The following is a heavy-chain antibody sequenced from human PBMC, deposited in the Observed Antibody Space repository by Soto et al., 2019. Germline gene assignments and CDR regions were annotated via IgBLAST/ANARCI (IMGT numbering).Heavy chain of an antibody. CDR1: GYTFTSYY. CDR2: INPSGGST. Sequence: ASVKDSCKASGYTFTSYYMHWVRQAPGQGLEWMGIINPSGGSTSYAQKFQGRVTMTRDTSTSTVYMELSSLRSEDTAVYYCARSVAVAGYFDDWGQGTLVTVSS. D-gene: IGHD6-19*01. J-gene: IGHJ4*02. V-gene: IGHV1-46*01. CDR3: ARSVAVAGYFDD.